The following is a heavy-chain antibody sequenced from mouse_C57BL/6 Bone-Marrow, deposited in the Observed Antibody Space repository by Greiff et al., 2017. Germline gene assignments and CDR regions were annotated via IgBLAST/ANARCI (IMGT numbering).Heavy chain of an antibody. Sequence: QVQLQQSGAELVKPGASVKLSCKASGYTFTEYTIHWVKQRSGQGLEWIGWFYPGSGSIKYNEKFKDKATLTADKSYSTVDMELSSLTSEDAAVYFCARHGIYPYAMDYWGQGTSVTVSS. J-gene: IGHJ4*01. V-gene: IGHV1-62-2*01. CDR2: FYPGSGSI. CDR3: ARHGIYPYAMDY. CDR1: GYTFTEYT.